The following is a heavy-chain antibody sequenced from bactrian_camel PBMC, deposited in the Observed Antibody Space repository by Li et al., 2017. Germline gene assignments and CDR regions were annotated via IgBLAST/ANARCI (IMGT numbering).Heavy chain of an antibody. D-gene: IGHD6*01. CDR1: GVSSRAYY. Sequence: HVQLVESGGGSVQSGGSLRLSCTGSGVSSRAYYIAWFRQVPGKERGLVSALKADGRTIYADSVKGRFTISRDNTKNALHLQMNSLKPEDTALCYCAAGSWYSGSWLWGQGTQVTVS. CDR3: AAGSWYSGSWL. V-gene: IGHV3S53*01. CDR2: LKADGRT. J-gene: IGHJ4*01.